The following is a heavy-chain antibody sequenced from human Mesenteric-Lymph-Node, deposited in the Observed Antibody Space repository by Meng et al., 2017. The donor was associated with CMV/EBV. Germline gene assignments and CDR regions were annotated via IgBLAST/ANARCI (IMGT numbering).Heavy chain of an antibody. D-gene: IGHD2/OR15-2a*01. CDR1: GFTFTSFS. V-gene: IGHV3-21*05. J-gene: IGHJ3*01. CDR2: ITSGSTDI. CDR3: ARDVIYAFDV. Sequence: GGSLRLSCAASGFTFTSFSMNWVRQAPGKGLEWVAYITSGSTDIQCADSVKGRFTFSRDKAKNSLSLQMHSLTAEDTAVYYCARDVIYAFDVWGQGTMVTVSS.